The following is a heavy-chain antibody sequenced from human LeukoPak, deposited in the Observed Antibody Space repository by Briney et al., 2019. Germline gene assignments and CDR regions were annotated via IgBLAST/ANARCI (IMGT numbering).Heavy chain of an antibody. V-gene: IGHV3-21*01. CDR1: GFIFSSYS. J-gene: IGHJ4*02. CDR2: ISSSSSYI. Sequence: PGGSLRLSCAASGFIFSSYSMNWVRQAPGKGLEWVSSISSSSSYIYYADSVKGRFTISRDNAKNSLYLQMNSLRAEDTAVYYCARADYDFWSGYCYYFDYWGQGTLVTVSS. D-gene: IGHD3-3*01. CDR3: ARADYDFWSGYCYYFDY.